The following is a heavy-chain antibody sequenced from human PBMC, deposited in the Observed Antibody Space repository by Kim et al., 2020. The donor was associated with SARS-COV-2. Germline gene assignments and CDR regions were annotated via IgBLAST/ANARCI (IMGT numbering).Heavy chain of an antibody. V-gene: IGHV4-4*07. CDR1: SGSITSYY. CDR2: IYSSGST. D-gene: IGHD5-18*01. CDR3: ARDHRGGYGRYFDY. J-gene: IGHJ4*02. Sequence: SETLSLTCTVSSGSITSYYWSWIRQTAGKGLELIGRIYSSGSTTYNPSLKSRVIMSLDTSKNQFSLKLSSVIAADTAAYFCARDHRGGYGRYFDYWGQGT.